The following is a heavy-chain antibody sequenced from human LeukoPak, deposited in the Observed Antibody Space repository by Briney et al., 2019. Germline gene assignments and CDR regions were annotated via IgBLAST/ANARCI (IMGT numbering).Heavy chain of an antibody. CDR1: GGSISSSSYY. CDR3: ARDRNREWSSGWYWTGRIFDY. J-gene: IGHJ4*02. D-gene: IGHD6-19*01. Sequence: SETLSLTCTVSGGSISSSSYYWGWIRQPPGKGLEWIGSIYYSGSTYYNPSLKSRVTISVDTSKNQFSLKLSSVTAADTAVYYCARDRNREWSSGWYWTGRIFDYWGQGTLVTVSS. CDR2: IYYSGST. V-gene: IGHV4-39*07.